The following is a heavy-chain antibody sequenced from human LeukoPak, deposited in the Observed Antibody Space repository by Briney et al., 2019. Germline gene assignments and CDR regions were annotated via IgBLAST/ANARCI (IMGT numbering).Heavy chain of an antibody. CDR2: INTSGST. CDR1: GGSLSSYY. D-gene: IGHD3-10*01. J-gene: IGHJ3*02. CDR3: AREATESQTVAFDI. V-gene: IGHV4-4*07. Sequence: PSDTLSLTCTVSGGSLSSYYWTWIRQPAGKGLEWIGRINTSGSTNYNPSLNSRVNMSVDTSKNQFSLKLKSVTAADTAVYYCAREATESQTVAFDIWGQGTMVTVSS.